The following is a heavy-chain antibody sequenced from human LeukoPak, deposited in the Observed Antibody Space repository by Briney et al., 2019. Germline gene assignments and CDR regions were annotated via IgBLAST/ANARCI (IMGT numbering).Heavy chain of an antibody. CDR1: GFTFSNAW. Sequence: GGSLRLSCAASGFTFSNAWMSWVRQAPGKGLEWVGRIKSNTDGGTTEYAAHVRGRFSISRDESKNTLYLQMNSLKNEHTAVYYCAHYSSSWAYFGNWGQGTLVTVSS. V-gene: IGHV3-15*01. CDR3: AHYSSSWAYFGN. J-gene: IGHJ4*02. CDR2: IKSNTDGGTT. D-gene: IGHD6-13*01.